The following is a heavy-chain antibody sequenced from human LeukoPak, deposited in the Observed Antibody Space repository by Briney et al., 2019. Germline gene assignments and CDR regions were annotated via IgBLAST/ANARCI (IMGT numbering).Heavy chain of an antibody. CDR1: GYTFTSYG. V-gene: IGHV1-18*01. J-gene: IGHJ4*02. CDR2: ISAYNGNT. Sequence: ASVKVSCKASGYTFTSYGISWVRQAPGQGLEWMRWISAYNGNTNYAQKLQGRVTMTTDTSTSTAYMELRSMSSDDTAVYYCARVARPRYCSGGSCYSYPGPFDYWGQGTLVTVSS. CDR3: ARVARPRYCSGGSCYSYPGPFDY. D-gene: IGHD2-15*01.